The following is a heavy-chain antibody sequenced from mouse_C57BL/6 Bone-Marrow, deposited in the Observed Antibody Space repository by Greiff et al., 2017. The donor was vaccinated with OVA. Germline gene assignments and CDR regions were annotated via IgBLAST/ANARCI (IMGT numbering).Heavy chain of an antibody. CDR3: ARETLTGTGYFDV. V-gene: IGHV1-69*01. D-gene: IGHD4-1*01. CDR1: GYTFTSYW. Sequence: QVQLQQPGAELVMPGASVKLSCKASGYTFTSYWMHWVKQRPGQGLEWIGEIDPSDSYTNYNQKFKGKSTLTVDKSSSTAYMQLSSLTSEDSAVYDGARETLTGTGYFDVWGTGTTVTVSS. J-gene: IGHJ1*03. CDR2: IDPSDSYT.